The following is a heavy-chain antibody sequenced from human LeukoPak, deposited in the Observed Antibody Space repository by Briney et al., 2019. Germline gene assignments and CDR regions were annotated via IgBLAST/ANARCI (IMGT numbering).Heavy chain of an antibody. CDR3: ARDPNGSGSYYNC. V-gene: IGHV4-61*01. CDR1: GGSVSSGSYY. CDR2: IYYSGST. J-gene: IGHJ4*02. D-gene: IGHD3-10*01. Sequence: SETLSLTCTVSGGSVSSGSYYWSWIRQPPGKGLEWIGYIYYSGSTNCNPSLKSRVTISVDTSKNQFSLKLSSVTAADTAVYYCARDPNGSGSYYNCWGQGTLVTVSS.